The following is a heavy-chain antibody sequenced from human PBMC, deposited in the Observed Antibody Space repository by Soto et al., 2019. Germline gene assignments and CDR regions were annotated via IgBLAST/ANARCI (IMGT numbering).Heavy chain of an antibody. V-gene: IGHV3-48*02. J-gene: IGHJ4*02. D-gene: IGHD3-22*01. Sequence: PGGSLRLSCSASGFTFSSYSINWVRQAPGKGLEWVSYISSSSSTIYYADSVKGRFTISRDNAKNSLYLQMNSLRDEDTAVYYCARDYYDSSGYPTGHYFDYWGQGT. CDR2: ISSSSSTI. CDR3: ARDYYDSSGYPTGHYFDY. CDR1: GFTFSSYS.